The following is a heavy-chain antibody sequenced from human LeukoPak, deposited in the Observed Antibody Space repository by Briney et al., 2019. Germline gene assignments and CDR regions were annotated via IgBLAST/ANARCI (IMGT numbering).Heavy chain of an antibody. CDR1: GGSISSSSYY. Sequence: SETLSLTCTVSGGSISSSSYYWGWIRQPPGKGLEWIGSIYYSGSTYYNPSLKSRVTISVDTSKNQFSLKLSSVTAADTAVYYCARRPPGSSFDYWGQGTLVTVSS. V-gene: IGHV4-39*01. J-gene: IGHJ4*02. CDR3: ARRPPGSSFDY. CDR2: IYYSGST. D-gene: IGHD2-2*01.